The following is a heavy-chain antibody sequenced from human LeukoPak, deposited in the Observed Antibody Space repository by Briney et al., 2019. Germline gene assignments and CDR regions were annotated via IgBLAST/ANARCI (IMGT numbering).Heavy chain of an antibody. Sequence: GGSLRLSCAASGFTFSSYGMHWVRQAPGKGLEWVAVISYDGSNKYYADSVKGRFTISRDNSKNTLYLQMNSLRAEDTAVYYCAKGQSLRYFDWLPTYYYYGMDVWGQGTTVTVSS. V-gene: IGHV3-30*18. D-gene: IGHD3-9*01. J-gene: IGHJ6*02. CDR1: GFTFSSYG. CDR3: AKGQSLRYFDWLPTYYYYGMDV. CDR2: ISYDGSNK.